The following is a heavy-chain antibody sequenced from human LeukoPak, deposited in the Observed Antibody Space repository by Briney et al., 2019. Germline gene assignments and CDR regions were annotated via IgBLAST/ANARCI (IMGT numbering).Heavy chain of an antibody. Sequence: GGSLRLSCAASGFSFSNYWMSRVRQAPGKGLEWVANIKQDGSEKNYVDSVKGRFTISRDNAKNSLYLQMNSLRAEDTAVYYCARHRLGSGILADYWGQGTLVTVSS. CDR3: ARHRLGSGILADY. J-gene: IGHJ4*02. V-gene: IGHV3-7*01. D-gene: IGHD3-10*01. CDR2: IKQDGSEK. CDR1: GFSFSNYW.